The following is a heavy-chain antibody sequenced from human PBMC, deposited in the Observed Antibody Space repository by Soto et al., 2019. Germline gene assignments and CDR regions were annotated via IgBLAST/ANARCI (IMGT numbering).Heavy chain of an antibody. CDR2: ISPSGSP. Sequence: TSETLSLTCSVSRGSVSSGGYSWSWIRQAPGKGLEWIGFISPSGSPAYNPSLKSRVSISVDTSNNQISLELSSVTAADTAVYYCTRGVLAWGPGTLVTVSS. CDR1: RGSVSSGGYS. D-gene: IGHD2-8*01. V-gene: IGHV4-30-2*01. J-gene: IGHJ5*02. CDR3: TRGVLA.